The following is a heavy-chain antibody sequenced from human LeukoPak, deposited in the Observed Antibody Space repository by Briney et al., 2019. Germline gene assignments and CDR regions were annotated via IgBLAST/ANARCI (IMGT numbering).Heavy chain of an antibody. D-gene: IGHD3-3*01. J-gene: IGHJ4*02. CDR1: GGSVINTNW. CDR2: VHLDGRT. Sequence: LSEPLSLTCGVSGGSVINTNWWTWVRQPPGKGLEWIGEVHLDGRTNYNPSLESRLTMSVDVSENQVSLKLTSVTAADTAVYYCAREGGFYRPLDYSGQGTLVTVSS. CDR3: AREGGFYRPLDY. V-gene: IGHV4-4*02.